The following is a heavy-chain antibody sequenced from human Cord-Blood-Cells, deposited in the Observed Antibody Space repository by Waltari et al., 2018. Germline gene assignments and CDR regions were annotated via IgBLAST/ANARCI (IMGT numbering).Heavy chain of an antibody. CDR2: IYYSGST. CDR1: GGSLSSGDYS. CDR3: AREDSSSWGAFDI. Sequence: QVQLQESGPGLVKPSQPLSLPCPVSGGSLSSGDYSCSWTRQPPGKGLEWIGYIYYSGSTYYNPSLKSRVTISVDTSKNQFSLKLSSVTAADTAVYYCAREDSSSWGAFDIWGQGTMVTVSS. V-gene: IGHV4-30-4*08. D-gene: IGHD6-13*01. J-gene: IGHJ3*02.